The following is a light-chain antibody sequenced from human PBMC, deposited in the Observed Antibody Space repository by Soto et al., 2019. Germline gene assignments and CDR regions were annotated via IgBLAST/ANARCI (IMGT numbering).Light chain of an antibody. CDR3: TSWTTSNTMI. CDR1: SSDIGAYNF. Sequence: QSALTQPASVSGSPGQSITISCTGTSSDIGAYNFVSWYQQHPGKAPELMLYDVNIRPSGVSNRFSGSKSGNTASLTISGLQAEDEADYYCTSWTTSNTMIFGGGT. V-gene: IGLV2-14*03. CDR2: DVN. J-gene: IGLJ2*01.